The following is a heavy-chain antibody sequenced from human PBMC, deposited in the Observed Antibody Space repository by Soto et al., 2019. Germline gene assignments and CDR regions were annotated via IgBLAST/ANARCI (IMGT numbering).Heavy chain of an antibody. V-gene: IGHV3-23*01. J-gene: IGHJ4*02. CDR3: AKDPQQLIDYFDY. D-gene: IGHD6-13*01. CDR2: ISDNGGTT. CDR1: EFTFSNYA. Sequence: GGSLRLSCAASEFTFSNYAMSWVRQAPGKGLEWVSSISDNGGTTYCADSVKGRFTISRDNSKNTLYLQMNSLRAEDTAVYYCAKDPQQLIDYFDYWGQGTQVTVSS.